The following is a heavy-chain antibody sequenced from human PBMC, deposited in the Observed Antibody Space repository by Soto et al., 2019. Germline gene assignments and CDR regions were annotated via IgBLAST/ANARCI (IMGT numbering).Heavy chain of an antibody. V-gene: IGHV3-33*01. D-gene: IGHD6-25*01. CDR3: ARAAWYYYGMDV. Sequence: GTLRLSCAASVFIFNTYGMHWVRQAPGKGLEWVAVIWPDGSNRYYADSVSGQFSISRDNSKNTLFLQMNSLSAEDTAVYYCARAAWYYYGMDVWGQGTTVTVSS. CDR1: VFIFNTYG. J-gene: IGHJ6*02. CDR2: IWPDGSNR.